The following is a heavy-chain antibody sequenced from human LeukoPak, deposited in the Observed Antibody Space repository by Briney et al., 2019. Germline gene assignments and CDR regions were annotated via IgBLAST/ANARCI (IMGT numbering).Heavy chain of an antibody. V-gene: IGHV3-23*01. Sequence: PGGSLRLSCAASGFTFSSYAMSWVRQAPGKGLEWVSAISGSGGSTYYADSVKGRFTISRDDSKNTLYLQMNSLRAEDTAVYYCAKPLQTATKYYYFDYWGQGTLVTVSS. J-gene: IGHJ4*02. CDR1: GFTFSSYA. CDR3: AKPLQTATKYYYFDY. D-gene: IGHD1-1*01. CDR2: ISGSGGST.